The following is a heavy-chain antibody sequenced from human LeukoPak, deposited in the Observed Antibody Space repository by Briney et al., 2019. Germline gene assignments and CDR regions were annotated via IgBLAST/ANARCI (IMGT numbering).Heavy chain of an antibody. J-gene: IGHJ6*04. D-gene: IGHD2-2*01. V-gene: IGHV3-7*03. CDR1: GFTFNDYW. CDR2: IKQDGSEK. CDR3: VRDCSSASLSSGCYYAMDV. Sequence: GGSLRLSCAASGFTFNDYWMTWVRQAPGKGLEWVARIKQDGSEKYYVDSLKGRFTISRDNAKNSLFLQMNSLRAEDTAVYYCVRDCSSASLSSGCYYAMDVWGKGTTVTVSS.